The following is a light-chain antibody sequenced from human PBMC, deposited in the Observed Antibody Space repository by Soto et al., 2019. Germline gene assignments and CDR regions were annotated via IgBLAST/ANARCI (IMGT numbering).Light chain of an antibody. V-gene: IGLV1-40*01. CDR3: QSYDSGLSSYI. CDR1: SSKIGAGYD. Sequence: QSVLTQPPSVSGAQGQRVTISCPGGSSKIGAGYDVNWYQHVPGTAPKLLIYDNNNRPSGVPDRFSGSKSGTSASLAITGLQAEDEADYYCQSYDSGLSSYIFGTGTKVTVL. J-gene: IGLJ1*01. CDR2: DNN.